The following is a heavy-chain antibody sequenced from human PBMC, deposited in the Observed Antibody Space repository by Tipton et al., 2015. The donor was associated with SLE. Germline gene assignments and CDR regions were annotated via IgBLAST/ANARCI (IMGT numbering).Heavy chain of an antibody. Sequence: TLSLTCAVYGGSFSGYYWSWIRQPPGKGLEWIGEINHSGSTNYNPSLKSRVTISVDTSKNQFSLKLSSVTAADTAVYYCARGQGSGWFHIWGQGTMVTVSS. D-gene: IGHD6-19*01. CDR1: GGSFSGYY. J-gene: IGHJ3*02. CDR2: INHSGST. V-gene: IGHV4-34*01. CDR3: ARGQGSGWFHI.